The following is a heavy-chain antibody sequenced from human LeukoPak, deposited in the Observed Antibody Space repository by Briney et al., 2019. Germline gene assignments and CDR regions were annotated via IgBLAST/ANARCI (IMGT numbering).Heavy chain of an antibody. J-gene: IGHJ6*02. V-gene: IGHV1-69*04. CDR2: IIPILGIA. CDR1: GGTFSSYA. Sequence: ASVKVSCKASGGTFSSYAISWVRQAPGQGLEWMGRIIPILGIANYAQKFQGRVTITAGKSTSTAYMELSSLRSEDTAVYYCARCSGQTYSSSPVNNYYYYGMDVWGQGTTVTVSS. D-gene: IGHD6-6*01. CDR3: ARCSGQTYSSSPVNNYYYYGMDV.